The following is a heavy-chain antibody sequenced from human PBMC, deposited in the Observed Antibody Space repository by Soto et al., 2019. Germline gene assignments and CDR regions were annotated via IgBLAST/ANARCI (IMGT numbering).Heavy chain of an antibody. Sequence: GGTLRLSCAASGFTFSSYSMNWVRQAPGKGLAWVSSISSSSSYIYYADSVKGRFTISRDNAKNSLYLQMNSLRAEDTAVYYCARDGYSSSFHPFDYWGQGTLVTVSS. D-gene: IGHD6-6*01. CDR2: ISSSSSYI. CDR1: GFTFSSYS. J-gene: IGHJ4*02. CDR3: ARDGYSSSFHPFDY. V-gene: IGHV3-21*01.